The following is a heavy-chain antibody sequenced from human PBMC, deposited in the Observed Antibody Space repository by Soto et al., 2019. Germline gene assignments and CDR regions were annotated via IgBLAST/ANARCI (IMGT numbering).Heavy chain of an antibody. CDR3: AIARVADSSFGH. CDR1: GFTFSNNA. CDR2: ISYDSSEI. V-gene: IGHV3-30*01. J-gene: IGHJ4*01. Sequence: AGGSLRLSCVGSGFTFSNNAMHWVRQAPGKWLERVAFISYDSSEIFYADSVKGRFTISRDNPENTLFLHMNSPRADDTAVYYCAIARVADSSFGHWGQGXMVPVGS. D-gene: IGHD3-3*01.